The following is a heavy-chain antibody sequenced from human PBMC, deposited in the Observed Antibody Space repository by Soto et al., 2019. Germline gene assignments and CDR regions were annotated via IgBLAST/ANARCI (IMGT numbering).Heavy chain of an antibody. J-gene: IGHJ5*02. D-gene: IGHD2-8*01. CDR3: ARDVTYCTNGVCYLYGFDP. CDR1: GGSISSGGYY. V-gene: IGHV4-31*03. Sequence: SETLSLTCTVSGGSISSGGYYWSWIRQHPGKGLEWIGYIYYSGSTYYNPSLKSRVTISVDTSKNQFSLKLSSVTAADTAVYYCARDVTYCTNGVCYLYGFDPWGQGTLVTVSS. CDR2: IYYSGST.